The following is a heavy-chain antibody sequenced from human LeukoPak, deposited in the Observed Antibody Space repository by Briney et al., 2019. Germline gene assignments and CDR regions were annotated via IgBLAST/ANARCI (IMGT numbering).Heavy chain of an antibody. CDR2: ISYDGSNK. CDR3: AVLQYPPDY. Sequence: GGSLRLSCAASGFTFSSYAMHWVRQAPGKGLEWVAVISYDGSNKYYADSVKGRFTISRDNSKNLLYLQMNSLRAEDTAVYYCAVLQYPPDYWGQGTLVTVSS. CDR1: GFTFSSYA. D-gene: IGHD4-11*01. V-gene: IGHV3-30-3*01. J-gene: IGHJ4*02.